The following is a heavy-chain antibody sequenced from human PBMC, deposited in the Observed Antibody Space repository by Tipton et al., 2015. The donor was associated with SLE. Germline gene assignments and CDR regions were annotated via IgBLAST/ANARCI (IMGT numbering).Heavy chain of an antibody. D-gene: IGHD2/OR15-2a*01. CDR2: FDPEHGET. CDR1: GYTLTEFS. CDR3: ATLLRFTYYFDS. J-gene: IGHJ4*02. Sequence: QSGAEVKKPGASVKVSCKVSGYTLTEFSMHWVRQAPGKGLEWMGGFDPEHGETIYAQKFQGRVTMTEDTSTDTAYMELSSLRSDDTAVYYCATLLRFTYYFDSWGQGTLVTVSS. V-gene: IGHV1-24*01.